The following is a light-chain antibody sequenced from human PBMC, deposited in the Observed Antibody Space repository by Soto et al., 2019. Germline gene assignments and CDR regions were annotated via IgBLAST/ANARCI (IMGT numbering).Light chain of an antibody. Sequence: EIVLTQSPATLSLSPGERATLSCRASESVNNYLAWYRQKPGQAPRLLIYDASNRATGIPARCSGSGSGIDFTRTISSLEPEDFAVYYCQQRRNWPHTFGGGTRVEIK. J-gene: IGKJ4*01. CDR3: QQRRNWPHT. CDR1: ESVNNY. V-gene: IGKV3-11*01. CDR2: DAS.